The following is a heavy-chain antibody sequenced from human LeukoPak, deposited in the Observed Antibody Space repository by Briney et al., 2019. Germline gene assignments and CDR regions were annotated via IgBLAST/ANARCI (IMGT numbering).Heavy chain of an antibody. V-gene: IGHV4-4*07. CDR2: IFTTGST. Sequence: SETLSLTCTVSGGSISSFYWSWIRQPAGKGLEWIGRIFTTGSTNYSPSLKSRVTISVDKSKNQFSLKLSSVTAADTAVYYCARAPLYYFDYGGRGTLVTVSS. J-gene: IGHJ4*02. CDR1: GGSISSFY. CDR3: ARAPLYYFDY.